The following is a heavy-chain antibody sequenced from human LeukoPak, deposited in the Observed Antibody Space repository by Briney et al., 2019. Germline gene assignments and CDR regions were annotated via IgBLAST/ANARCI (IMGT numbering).Heavy chain of an antibody. D-gene: IGHD5-18*01. V-gene: IGHV1-46*01. CDR2: INPSGGST. CDR1: GYTFTSYY. CDR3: AREGDVDTATWHWFDP. Sequence: GASVKVSCKASGYTFTSYYMHWVRQAPGQGLEWMGIINPSGGSTSNAQKFQGRVTMTRDTSTSTVYMELSSLRSEDTAVYYCAREGDVDTATWHWFDPWGQGTLVTVSS. J-gene: IGHJ5*02.